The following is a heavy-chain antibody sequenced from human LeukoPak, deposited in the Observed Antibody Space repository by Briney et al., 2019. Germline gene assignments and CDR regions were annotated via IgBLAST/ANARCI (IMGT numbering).Heavy chain of an antibody. J-gene: IGHJ4*02. V-gene: IGHV4-39*07. CDR1: GGSISSSSYY. D-gene: IGHD6-19*01. CDR3: ASPVAGTSPREFGY. Sequence: SETLSLTCTVSGGSISSSSYYWGWIRQPPGKGLEWIGSIYYSGSTYYNPSLKSRVTISVDTSKNQFSLKLSSVTAADTAVYYCASPVAGTSPREFGYWGQGTLVTVSS. CDR2: IYYSGST.